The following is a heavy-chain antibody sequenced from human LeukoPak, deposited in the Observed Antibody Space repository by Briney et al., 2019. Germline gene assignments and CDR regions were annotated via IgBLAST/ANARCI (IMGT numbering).Heavy chain of an antibody. J-gene: IGHJ4*02. CDR3: ARESLQRYSYGSHDY. CDR1: GFTVSSNY. D-gene: IGHD5-18*01. V-gene: IGHV3-53*01. CDR2: IYSGGST. Sequence: GSLRLSCAASGFTVSSNYMSWVRQAPGKGLEWVSVIYSGGSTYYADSVKGRFTISRDNSKNTLYLQMNSLRAEDTAVYYCARESLQRYSYGSHDYWGQGTLVTVSS.